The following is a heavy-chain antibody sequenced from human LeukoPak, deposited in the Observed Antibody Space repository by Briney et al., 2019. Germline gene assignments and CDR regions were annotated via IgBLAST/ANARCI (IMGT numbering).Heavy chain of an antibody. CDR2: IRYDGDNK. Sequence: GGSLRLSCAASGFTFSYYGMHWVRQAPGKGLEWVALIRYDGDNKYYADSVKGRFTISRDNSKNTLYLQMNSLRAEDTAVYYCAGVGSGPYDYWGQGTLVTVSS. J-gene: IGHJ4*02. CDR1: GFTFSYYG. V-gene: IGHV3-30*02. CDR3: AGVGSGPYDY. D-gene: IGHD3-3*01.